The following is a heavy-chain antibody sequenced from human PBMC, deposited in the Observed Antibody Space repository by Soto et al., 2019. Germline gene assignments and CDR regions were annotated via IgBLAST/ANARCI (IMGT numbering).Heavy chain of an antibody. J-gene: IGHJ4*02. CDR3: VKRAAATGAYLES. CDR2: FSFDGGNN. D-gene: IGHD6-13*01. CDR1: GFSFSFASHA. Sequence: QVQLVESGGGVVQPGRSLRLSCVASGFSFSFASHALNWVRQAPGKGLEWVAVFSFDGGNNFYADTVKGRFTISRDNSKITLYLEMSSLRPDDTAVYYCVKRAAATGAYLESWGQGTLVCVSS. V-gene: IGHV3-30-3*02.